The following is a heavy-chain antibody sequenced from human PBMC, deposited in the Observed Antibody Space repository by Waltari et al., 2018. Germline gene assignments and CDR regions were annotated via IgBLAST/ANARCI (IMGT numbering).Heavy chain of an antibody. J-gene: IGHJ4*02. CDR1: GFTFNNYA. V-gene: IGHV3-23*03. D-gene: IGHD3-10*01. CDR3: VKETAYGYYFDN. Sequence: EVQLLESGGGLIPPGGSLTLSCAASGFTFNNYAMNWIRQAPGKGLEWVSVIYSGGCAYYADSVKGRFTISRDNSKNTLYLQMSSLRLEDTAVYYCVKETAYGYYFDNWGQGTLVSVSS. CDR2: IYSGGCA.